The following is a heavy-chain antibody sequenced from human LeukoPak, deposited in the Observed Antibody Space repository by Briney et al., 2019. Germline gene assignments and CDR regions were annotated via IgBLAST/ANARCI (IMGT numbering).Heavy chain of an antibody. V-gene: IGHV3-74*01. D-gene: IGHD4-17*01. CDR3: ARSTTHPYYNYMDV. J-gene: IGHJ6*03. CDR2: INSHGSTT. CDR1: GFTFSSYA. Sequence: PGGSLRLSCAASGFTFSSYAMSWVRQAPGEGLVWVSRINSHGSTTTYADSVKGRFTISRDNAKNTLYLQMNSLRVEDTAVYYCARSTTHPYYNYMDVWGKGTTVTLSS.